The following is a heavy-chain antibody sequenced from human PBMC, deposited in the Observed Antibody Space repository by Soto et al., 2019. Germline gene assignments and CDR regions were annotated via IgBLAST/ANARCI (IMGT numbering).Heavy chain of an antibody. CDR2: ISGGGGNT. CDR1: GFTFSNYA. J-gene: IGHJ4*02. CDR3: AKERLGRGADY. Sequence: EVQLLESGVGLVQPGGSLRLSCAASGFTFSNYAMSWVRQTPGKGLEWVSTISGGGGNTYYPDSVKGRFTISRDNSKDTVYLQMNSLRAEDTAIYYCAKERLGRGADYWGQGALVTVTS. V-gene: IGHV3-23*01.